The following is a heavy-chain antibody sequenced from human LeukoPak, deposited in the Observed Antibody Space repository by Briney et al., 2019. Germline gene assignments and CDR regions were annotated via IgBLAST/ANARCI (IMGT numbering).Heavy chain of an antibody. Sequence: PGGLLRLSCSASGFTLSSYWMHWVRQAPGKGLEWVSYISSSGSTIYYADSVKGRFTISRDNAKNSLYLQMNSLRAEDTAVYYCAELGITMIGGVWGKGTTVTISS. V-gene: IGHV3-48*04. D-gene: IGHD3-10*02. CDR3: AELGITMIGGV. CDR1: GFTLSSYW. J-gene: IGHJ6*04. CDR2: ISSSGSTI.